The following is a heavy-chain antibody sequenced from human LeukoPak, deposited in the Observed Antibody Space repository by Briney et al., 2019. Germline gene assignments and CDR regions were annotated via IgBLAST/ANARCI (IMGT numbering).Heavy chain of an antibody. Sequence: SVKVSCKASGGTFSSYAISWVRQAPGQGLEWMGGIIPIFGTANYAQKFQGRVTITADKSTSTAYMELSSLRSEDTAVYYCAREEKKYDILTGRDTPYFDYWGQGTLVTVSS. V-gene: IGHV1-69*06. D-gene: IGHD3-9*01. CDR3: AREEKKYDILTGRDTPYFDY. CDR1: GGTFSSYA. CDR2: IIPIFGTA. J-gene: IGHJ4*02.